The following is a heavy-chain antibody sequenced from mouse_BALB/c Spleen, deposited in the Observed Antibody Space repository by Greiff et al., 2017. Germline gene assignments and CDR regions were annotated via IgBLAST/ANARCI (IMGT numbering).Heavy chain of an antibody. CDR2: IWSGGST. D-gene: IGHD2-3*01. Sequence: QVQLKESGPGLVQPSQSLSITCTVSGFSLTSYGVHWVRQSPGKGLEWLGVIWSGGSTDYNAAFISRLSISKDNSKSQVFFKMNSLQADDTAIYYCARAIYDGYYYYAMDYWGQGTPVTVSS. CDR3: ARAIYDGYYYYAMDY. CDR1: GFSLTSYG. V-gene: IGHV2-4-1*01. J-gene: IGHJ4*01.